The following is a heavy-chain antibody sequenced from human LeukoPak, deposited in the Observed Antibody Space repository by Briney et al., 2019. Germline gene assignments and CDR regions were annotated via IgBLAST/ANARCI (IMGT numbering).Heavy chain of an antibody. D-gene: IGHD5-18*01. Sequence: SETLSLTCTVSGDSISSGNYYWTWIRQPAGKGLEWIGRIYTSGSTNYNPSLKSRVTISVNTSKNQFSLKLSSVTAADTAVYYCATLGYSYGTDYWGQGTLVTVSS. CDR1: GDSISSGNYY. CDR2: IYTSGST. CDR3: ATLGYSYGTDY. V-gene: IGHV4-61*02. J-gene: IGHJ4*02.